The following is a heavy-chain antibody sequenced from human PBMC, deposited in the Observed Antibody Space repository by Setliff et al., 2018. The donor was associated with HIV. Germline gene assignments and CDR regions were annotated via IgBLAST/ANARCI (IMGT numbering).Heavy chain of an antibody. CDR2: INPNNGGT. CDR1: GYTFTGYY. J-gene: IGHJ6*03. CDR3: ARNPRIAVAGTDYYYCMDV. V-gene: IGHV1-2*02. Sequence: GASVKVSCKASGYTFTGYYMHWVRQAPGQGLEWMGWINPNNGGTNYAQKFQGRVTMTRDTSISTAYMELSSLRSEDTAVYYCARNPRIAVAGTDYYYCMDVWGKGTTVTVSS. D-gene: IGHD6-19*01.